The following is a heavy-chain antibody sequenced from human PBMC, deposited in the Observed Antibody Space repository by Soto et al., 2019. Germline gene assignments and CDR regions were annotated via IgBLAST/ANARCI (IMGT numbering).Heavy chain of an antibody. J-gene: IGHJ5*02. Sequence: APVKVSCKASGYTFTSYYMHWVRQAPGQGLEWMGIINPSGGSTSYAQKFQGRVTMTRDTSTSTVYMELSSLRSEDTAVYYCARDGALAPFDPWGQGTLVTVSS. D-gene: IGHD2-15*01. CDR2: INPSGGST. CDR3: ARDGALAPFDP. V-gene: IGHV1-46*01. CDR1: GYTFTSYY.